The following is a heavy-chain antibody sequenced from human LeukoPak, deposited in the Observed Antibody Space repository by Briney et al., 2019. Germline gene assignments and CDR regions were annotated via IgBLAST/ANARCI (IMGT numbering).Heavy chain of an antibody. CDR3: ARATWFGEPDY. D-gene: IGHD3-10*01. J-gene: IGHJ4*02. CDR2: IKQDGSAK. V-gene: IGHV3-7*01. CDR1: GFTPSTYS. Sequence: GGSLRLSSAPSGFTPSTYSTNWVRPAPGKGLEWVANIKQDGSAKYYVDPVKGRFPISRDNAKNPMYLPTNSLRAEDTAMYYCARATWFGEPDYWGQGALVSVSS.